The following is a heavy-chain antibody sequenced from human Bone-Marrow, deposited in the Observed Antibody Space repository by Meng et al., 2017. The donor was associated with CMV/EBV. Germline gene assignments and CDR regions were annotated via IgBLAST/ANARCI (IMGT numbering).Heavy chain of an antibody. CDR1: GFTVTGYH. J-gene: IGHJ3*02. V-gene: IGHV3-53*01. Sequence: GGSLRLSCAASGFTVTGYHMSWVCQTPGKGLEWVSTFYTGGGTYYADSVKGRFAISRDNSKNTLYLQMNSLRGEDTAVYYCARDGGGVLLDAFDIWGQGAMVTV. CDR3: ARDGGGVLLDAFDI. CDR2: FYTGGGT. D-gene: IGHD1-26*01.